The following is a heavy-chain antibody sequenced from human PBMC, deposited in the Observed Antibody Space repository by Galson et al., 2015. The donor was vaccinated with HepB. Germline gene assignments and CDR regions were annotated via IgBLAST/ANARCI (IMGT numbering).Heavy chain of an antibody. D-gene: IGHD2-2*01. V-gene: IGHV5-51*01. CDR1: GYSFTNYW. CDR2: IYPGDSDT. J-gene: IGHJ3*02. CDR3: ARLGTGSGTTPPTAQKDAFDI. Sequence: QSGAEVKEPGESLKISCKASGYSFTNYWMAWVRQMPGKGLEWMGIIYPGDSDTRYSPSFQGQVTISADESISTDYLLWSSLKASATAMYYCARLGTGSGTTPPTAQKDAFDIWVQGTMVTVSS.